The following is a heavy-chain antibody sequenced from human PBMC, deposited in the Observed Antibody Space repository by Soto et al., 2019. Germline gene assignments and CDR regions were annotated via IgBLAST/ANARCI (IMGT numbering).Heavy chain of an antibody. CDR1: GFSLSTSEVVG. D-gene: IGHD6-19*01. CDR3: AHGSGWVFDY. J-gene: IGHJ4*02. Sequence: QITLKESGPTLVKPTQTLTLTCTFSGFSLSTSEVVGVGWFRQPPGKALEWLALIYWDDDNRYSPSLKSRLTITKDTSKNQVVLTMTNLYPVDTATYHCAHGSGWVFDYWGQGTLVTVSS. V-gene: IGHV2-5*02. CDR2: IYWDDDN.